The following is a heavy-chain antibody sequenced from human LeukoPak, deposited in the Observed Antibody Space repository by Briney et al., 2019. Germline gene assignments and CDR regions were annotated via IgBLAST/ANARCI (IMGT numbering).Heavy chain of an antibody. V-gene: IGHV1-18*01. Sequence: GASVKVSCKASGYTFTSCGISWVRQAPGQELEWMGWISAYNGNTNYAQKLQGRVTMTTDTSTSTAYMELRSLRSDDTAVYYCARVILVGWFDPWGQGTLVTVSS. CDR3: ARVILVGWFDP. CDR1: GYTFTSCG. D-gene: IGHD3-16*02. J-gene: IGHJ5*02. CDR2: ISAYNGNT.